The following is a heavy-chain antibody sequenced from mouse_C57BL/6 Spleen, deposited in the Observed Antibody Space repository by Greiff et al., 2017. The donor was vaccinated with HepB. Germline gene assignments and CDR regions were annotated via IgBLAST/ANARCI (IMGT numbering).Heavy chain of an antibody. V-gene: IGHV1-5*01. J-gene: IGHJ1*03. Sequence: EVQLQQSGTVLARPGASVKMSCKTSGYTFTSYWMHWVKQRPGQGLEWIGAIYPGNSDTSYNQKFKGKAKLTAVTSASTAYMERSSLTNEDSAVYYCTKSYGYDGYFDVWGTGTTVTVSS. D-gene: IGHD2-2*01. CDR2: IYPGNSDT. CDR1: GYTFTSYW. CDR3: TKSYGYDGYFDV.